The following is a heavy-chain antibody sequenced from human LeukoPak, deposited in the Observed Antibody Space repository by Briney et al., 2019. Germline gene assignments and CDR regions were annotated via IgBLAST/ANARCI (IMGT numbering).Heavy chain of an antibody. D-gene: IGHD2-15*01. J-gene: IGHJ4*02. CDR1: GFTFSSYG. CDR2: ISYDGSNK. CDR3: AKEGPRYCSGGSCYYLDY. V-gene: IGHV3-30*18. Sequence: GGSLRLSCAASGFTFSSYGMHWVRQAPGKGLEWVAVISYDGSNKYYADSVKGRFTISRGNSKNTLYLQMNSLRGEDTAVYYCAKEGPRYCSGGSCYYLDYWGQGTLVTVSS.